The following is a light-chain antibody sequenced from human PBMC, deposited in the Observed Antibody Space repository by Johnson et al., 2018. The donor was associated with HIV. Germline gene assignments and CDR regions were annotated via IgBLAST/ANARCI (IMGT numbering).Light chain of an antibody. Sequence: QSILTQPPSVSAAPGQKVTISCSGSNSNIGNNYVSWYRQLPGTAPKLLIYENNKRPSGIPDRFSGSKSGTSATLGITGLQAGDEADYYCGTWDNGLSAYVFGTGTKVTVL. CDR1: NSNIGNNY. CDR3: GTWDNGLSAYV. CDR2: ENN. V-gene: IGLV1-51*02. J-gene: IGLJ1*01.